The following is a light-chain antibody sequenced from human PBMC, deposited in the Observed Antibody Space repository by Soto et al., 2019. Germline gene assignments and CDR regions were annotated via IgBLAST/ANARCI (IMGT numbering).Light chain of an antibody. J-gene: IGKJ5*01. CDR1: QSIRSN. Sequence: EIVLTQSPGTLSLSPGERATLSCRASQSIRSNLAWYRHKPGQAPSLLIYETSTRATGIPARFSGSGSGTDFSLTISRLEPEDFAVYHCQQYSSSPRTFGQGTRLEIK. CDR3: QQYSSSPRT. CDR2: ETS. V-gene: IGKV3-20*01.